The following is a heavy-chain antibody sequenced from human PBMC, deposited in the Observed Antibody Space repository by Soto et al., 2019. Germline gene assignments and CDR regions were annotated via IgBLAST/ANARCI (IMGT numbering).Heavy chain of an antibody. J-gene: IGHJ4*02. CDR3: AKVPAAGFPFDY. CDR2: ISGSGGST. V-gene: IGHV3-23*01. D-gene: IGHD6-13*01. Sequence: LRLSCAAPGFTFSSYAMSWVRQAPGKGLEWVSAISGSGGSTYYADSVKGRFTISRDNSKNTLYLQMNSLRAEDTAVYYCAKVPAAGFPFDYWGQGTLVTVSS. CDR1: GFTFSSYA.